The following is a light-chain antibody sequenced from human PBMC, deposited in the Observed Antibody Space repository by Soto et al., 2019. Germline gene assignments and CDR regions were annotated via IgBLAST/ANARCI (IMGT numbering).Light chain of an antibody. CDR3: QQYDNWPRT. CDR1: QSVSSN. Sequence: EIVLTQSPGTLSLSPGERATLSCRASQSVSSNLAWYQQKPGQAPRLLLYGASTRATGIPARFSGSGSGTDFTLTISSLQSEDLGVYYCQQYDNWPRTFGQGTKVDIK. V-gene: IGKV3-15*01. J-gene: IGKJ1*01. CDR2: GAS.